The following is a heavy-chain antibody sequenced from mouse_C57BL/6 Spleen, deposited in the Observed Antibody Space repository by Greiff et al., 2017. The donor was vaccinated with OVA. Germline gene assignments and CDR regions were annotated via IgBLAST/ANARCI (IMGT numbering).Heavy chain of an antibody. V-gene: IGHV6-3*01. CDR3: TGPIYYGYDVGFAY. D-gene: IGHD2-2*01. J-gene: IGHJ3*01. CDR2: IRLKSGNYAN. CDR1: GFTFSNYW. Sequence: EVQVVESGGGLVQPGGSMKLSCVASGFTFSNYWMNWVRQSPEKGLEWVAQIRLKSGNYANNYAESVKGRFTISRDDSKRSVYLQMNNLRAEDTGIYYCTGPIYYGYDVGFAYWGQGTLVTVSA.